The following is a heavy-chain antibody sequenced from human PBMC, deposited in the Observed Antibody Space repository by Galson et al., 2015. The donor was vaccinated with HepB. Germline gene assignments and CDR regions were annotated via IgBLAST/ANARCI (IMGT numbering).Heavy chain of an antibody. CDR2: ISSSSRYT. CDR3: ARDLLGFGMDV. D-gene: IGHD3-16*01. V-gene: IGHV3-11*06. CDR1: GFNFSDYY. Sequence: SLRLSCADSGFNFSDYYMSWVRQAPGKGLEWVSYISSSSRYTDYADSVKGRFTISRDSAKNSLYLQMNSLRVEDTAVYYCARDLLGFGMDVWGQGTTVTGSS. J-gene: IGHJ6*02.